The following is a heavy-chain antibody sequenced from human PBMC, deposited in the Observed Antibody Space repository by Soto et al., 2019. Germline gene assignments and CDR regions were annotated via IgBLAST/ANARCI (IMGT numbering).Heavy chain of an antibody. CDR1: GFTFDDYA. V-gene: IGHV3-9*01. D-gene: IGHD1-26*01. Sequence: PGGSLRLSCAASGFTFDDYAMHWVRQAPGKGLEWVSGISWNSGSIGYADSVKGRFTISRDNAKNSLYLQMNSLRAEDTALYYCAKDGAGAYYYYGMDVWGQGTTVTVSS. CDR3: AKDGAGAYYYYGMDV. CDR2: ISWNSGSI. J-gene: IGHJ6*02.